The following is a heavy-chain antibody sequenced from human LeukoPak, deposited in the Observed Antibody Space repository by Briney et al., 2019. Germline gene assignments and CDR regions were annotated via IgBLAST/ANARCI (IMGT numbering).Heavy chain of an antibody. D-gene: IGHD4-23*01. V-gene: IGHV4-34*01. CDR1: XGSFSGYX. J-gene: IGHJ4*02. CDR3: ARGRLGPESVTARESPFDY. Sequence: SETLSLTCAVYXGSFSGYXWXWIRQPPXXXXXXXGXIXXXGSTNYNPSLKSRVTISVDTSKNQFSLKLSSVTAADTAVYYCARGRLGPESVTARESPFDYWGQGTLVTVSS. CDR2: IXXXGST.